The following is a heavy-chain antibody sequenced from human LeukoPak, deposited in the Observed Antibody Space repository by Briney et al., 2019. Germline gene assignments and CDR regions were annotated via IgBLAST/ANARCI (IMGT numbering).Heavy chain of an antibody. CDR3: ARGRICSSTSCLRFDY. D-gene: IGHD2-2*01. V-gene: IGHV4-34*01. CDR1: GGSFSGYY. Sequence: PSETLSLTCAVYGGSFSGYYWSWIRQPPGKGLEWIGEINHSGSTNYNPPLKSRVTISVDTSKNQFSLKLSSVTAADTAVYYCARGRICSSTSCLRFDYWGQGTLVTVSS. J-gene: IGHJ4*02. CDR2: INHSGST.